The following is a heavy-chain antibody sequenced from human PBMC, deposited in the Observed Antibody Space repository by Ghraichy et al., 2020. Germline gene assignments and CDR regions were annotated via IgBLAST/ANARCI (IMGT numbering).Heavy chain of an antibody. CDR3: ARGYSGYDLIYYYYGMDV. V-gene: IGHV3-53*01. J-gene: IGHJ6*02. Sequence: LTCAASGFTVSSNYMSWVRQAPGKGLEWVSVIYSGGSTYYADSVKGRFTISRDNSKNTLYLQMNSLRAEDTAVYYCARGYSGYDLIYYYYGMDVWGQGTTVTVSS. CDR2: IYSGGST. CDR1: GFTVSSNY. D-gene: IGHD5-12*01.